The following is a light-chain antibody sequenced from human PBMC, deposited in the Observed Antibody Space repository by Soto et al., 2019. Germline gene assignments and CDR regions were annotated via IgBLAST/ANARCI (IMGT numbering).Light chain of an antibody. V-gene: IGKV1-39*01. CDR3: QQSYSAPPIT. Sequence: DIQMTQSPSSLSASVGDRVTITCRASQSISSYLSWYQQKPGKAPKLLVYAASSLQSGVPSRFSGGGSGTDFTLTISSLQPEDFATYYCQQSYSAPPITFGQGTRREIK. J-gene: IGKJ5*01. CDR1: QSISSY. CDR2: AAS.